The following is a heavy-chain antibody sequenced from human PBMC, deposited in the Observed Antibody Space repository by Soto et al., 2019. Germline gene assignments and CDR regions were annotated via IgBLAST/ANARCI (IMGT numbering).Heavy chain of an antibody. CDR2: ISNDERTI. J-gene: IGHJ4*02. V-gene: IGHV3-74*01. Sequence: EEQLVLSGGGLVQPGGSLRLSCAASGFTLSSYWMHWVRQAPGKGLEWVSRISNDERTISYADSVKGRFTISRDNAKNTVYLQMNNLRAEDTAMYYCGCPLISHWGQGTLVSVSS. D-gene: IGHD2-8*01. CDR3: GCPLISH. CDR1: GFTLSSYW.